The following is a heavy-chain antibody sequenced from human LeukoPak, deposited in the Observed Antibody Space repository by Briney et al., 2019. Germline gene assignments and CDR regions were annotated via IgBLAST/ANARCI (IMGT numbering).Heavy chain of an antibody. D-gene: IGHD1-26*01. Sequence: GGSLRLSCAASGFTFSSYAMSWVRQAPGKGLEWVSAISGSGGSTYYADSVKGRFTISRDNAKNSLYLQMNSLRAEDTAVYYCARFGGSLDAFDIWGQGTMVTVSS. CDR2: ISGSGGST. V-gene: IGHV3-23*01. CDR1: GFTFSSYA. J-gene: IGHJ3*02. CDR3: ARFGGSLDAFDI.